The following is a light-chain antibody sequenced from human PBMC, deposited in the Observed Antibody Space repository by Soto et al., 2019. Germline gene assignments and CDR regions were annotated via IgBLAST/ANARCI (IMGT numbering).Light chain of an antibody. CDR3: QQYGTSLP. J-gene: IGKJ4*01. CDR2: DAS. Sequence: AIRMTQSPSSFSASTGYRVSITFRATQDIGTYLAWYQQIPGKAPKLLIYDASTLQTGVPSRFSGSGSGTDFTLTISRLEPEDFAVYYCQQYGTSLPFGGGTKVDIK. CDR1: QDIGTY. V-gene: IGKV1-8*01.